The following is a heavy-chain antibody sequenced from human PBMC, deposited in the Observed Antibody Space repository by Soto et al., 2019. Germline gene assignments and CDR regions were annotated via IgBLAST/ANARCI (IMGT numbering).Heavy chain of an antibody. J-gene: IGHJ4*02. V-gene: IGHV4-30-4*01. CDR2: IYYSGST. CDR3: AREIGYSYGSFDY. D-gene: IGHD5-18*01. CDR1: GGSLSSGDYY. Sequence: QVQLQESGPGLVKPSQTLSLTCTVSGGSLSSGDYYWSWIRQPPGKGLEWIGYIYYSGSTYYNPSLKSRVTISVDTSKNQFSLKLSSVTAADTAVYYCAREIGYSYGSFDYWGQGTLVTVSS.